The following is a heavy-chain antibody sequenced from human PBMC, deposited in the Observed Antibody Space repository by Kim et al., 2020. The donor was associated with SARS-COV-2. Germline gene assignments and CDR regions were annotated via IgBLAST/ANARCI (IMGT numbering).Heavy chain of an antibody. CDR2: ISSNSGHT. CDR3: APYYDSNSYRGQWD. CDR1: GYSFSNYG. V-gene: IGHV1-18*01. D-gene: IGHD3-22*01. J-gene: IGHJ4*01. Sequence: ASVKVSCKDSGYSFSNYGLVWARQAPGQGLEWMGWISSNSGHTKYAQNVQGRVTLTTDTSTNTGYMELSSLRSDDTAVYHCAPYYDSNSYRGQWDWGQGTPVTVSS.